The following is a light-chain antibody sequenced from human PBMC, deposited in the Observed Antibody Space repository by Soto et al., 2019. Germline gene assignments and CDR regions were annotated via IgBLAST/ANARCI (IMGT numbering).Light chain of an antibody. CDR3: QQYNDWFRNT. V-gene: IGKV3-15*01. CDR2: GAS. J-gene: IGKJ5*01. CDR1: QSIGSK. Sequence: EIVLTQSPATLSVSPGDTAKLSCRASQSIGSKLGWYQQRPGQAPRLLIYGASNRATGIAARFSGSGSGTEFTLTINSLQSEDLAGYYCQQYNDWFRNTFAEGTRLEIK.